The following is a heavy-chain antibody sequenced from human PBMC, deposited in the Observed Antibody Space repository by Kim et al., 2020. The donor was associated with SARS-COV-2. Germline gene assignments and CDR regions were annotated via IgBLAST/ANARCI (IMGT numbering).Heavy chain of an antibody. J-gene: IGHJ4*02. V-gene: IGHV3-30*04. D-gene: IGHD3-22*01. Sequence: ESVKGRFTISRDNSKNMLYLQMDSLRAEDTAVYYCATTMCYYESSGFNEDYWGQGTLVTVPS. CDR3: ATTMCYYESSGFNEDY.